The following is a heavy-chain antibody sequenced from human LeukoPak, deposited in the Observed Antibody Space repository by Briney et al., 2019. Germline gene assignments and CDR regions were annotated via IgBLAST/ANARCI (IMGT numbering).Heavy chain of an antibody. Sequence: PGGSLRLSCAASGFTFDDYAMHWVRQAPGKGLEWVALISWEGHTTYYADSVRGRFTISRDNSKNSLYLQRHSLRTEDTAFYYCTRDTDYGSATNYFDSWGQGTLVSVSS. CDR3: TRDTDYGSATNYFDS. V-gene: IGHV3-43*01. J-gene: IGHJ4*02. D-gene: IGHD3-10*01. CDR2: ISWEGHTT. CDR1: GFTFDDYA.